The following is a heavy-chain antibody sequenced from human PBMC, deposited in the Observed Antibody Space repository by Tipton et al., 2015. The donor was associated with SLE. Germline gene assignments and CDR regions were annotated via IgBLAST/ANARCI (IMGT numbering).Heavy chain of an antibody. J-gene: IGHJ3*02. V-gene: IGHV6-1*01. CDR3: ARGSWSDRGNAFDI. CDR1: GDSVSSNSAA. Sequence: GLVKPSQTLSVTCDISGDSVSSNSAALNWIRQSPSRGLEWLGRTYYRSKWYNDYAVSVKSRITINPDTSKNQFSLQLNSVTPEDTAVYYCARGSWSDRGNAFDIWGQGTMVTVSS. D-gene: IGHD6-13*01. CDR2: TYYRSKWYN.